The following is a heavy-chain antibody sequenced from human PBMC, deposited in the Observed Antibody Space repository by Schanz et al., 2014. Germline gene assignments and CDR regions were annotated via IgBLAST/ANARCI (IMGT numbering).Heavy chain of an antibody. CDR1: GFTFSNHA. J-gene: IGHJ3*02. D-gene: IGHD3-10*01. Sequence: EVHLLESGGGLVQPGGSLRLSCAASGFTFSNHALSWVRQAPGKGLEWVSVIYSGGSTYYADSVKGRFTISRDNSKNTLYLQMNSLRAEDTAVYYCAKAKSGAHGAFDIWGQGTTVTVS. CDR3: AKAKSGAHGAFDI. CDR2: IYSGGST. V-gene: IGHV3-23*03.